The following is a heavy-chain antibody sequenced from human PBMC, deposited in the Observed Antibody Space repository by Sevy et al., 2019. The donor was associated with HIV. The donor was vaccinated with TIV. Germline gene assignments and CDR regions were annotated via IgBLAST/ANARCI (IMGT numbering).Heavy chain of an antibody. J-gene: IGHJ6*02. D-gene: IGHD1-26*01. CDR3: ARDRIVGASGYYYYYGMDV. Sequence: GGSLRLSCAASGFTVSSNYMSWVRQAPGKGLEWVSVIYSGGSTYCADSVKGRFTISRDNSKNTLYLQMNSLRAEDTAVYYCARDRIVGASGYYYYYGMDVWGQGTTVTVSS. CDR1: GFTVSSNY. CDR2: IYSGGST. V-gene: IGHV3-53*01.